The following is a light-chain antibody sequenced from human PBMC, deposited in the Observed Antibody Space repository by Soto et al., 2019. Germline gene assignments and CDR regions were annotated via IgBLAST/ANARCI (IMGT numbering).Light chain of an antibody. CDR1: QSVVSD. J-gene: IGKJ5*01. Sequence: EIVMSQSPAALSVSPGERATLSCRASQSVVSDLAWYQQKPGQAPRLLIYYASNRATGIPARFSGSGSWTDFTLTISSLEPEDFAVYYCQQRSSWPITFGQGTRLEI. CDR3: QQRSSWPIT. CDR2: YAS. V-gene: IGKV3-11*01.